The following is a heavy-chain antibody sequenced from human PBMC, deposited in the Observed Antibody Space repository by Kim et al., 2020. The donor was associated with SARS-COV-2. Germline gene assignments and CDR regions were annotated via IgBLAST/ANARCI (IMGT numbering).Heavy chain of an antibody. V-gene: IGHV3-30*04. D-gene: IGHD6-13*01. J-gene: IGHJ6*02. CDR2: ISYDGSNK. Sequence: GGSLRLSCAASGFTFSSYAMHWVRQAPGKGLEWVAVISYDGSNKYYADSVKGRFTISRDNSKNTLYLQMNSLRAEDTAVYYCARDTYGSSWYFVDYYYGMDVWGQGTTVTVSS. CDR3: ARDTYGSSWYFVDYYYGMDV. CDR1: GFTFSSYA.